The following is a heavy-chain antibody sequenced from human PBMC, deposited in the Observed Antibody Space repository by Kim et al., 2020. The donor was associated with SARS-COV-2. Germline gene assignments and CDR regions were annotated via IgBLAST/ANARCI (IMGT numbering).Heavy chain of an antibody. D-gene: IGHD6-13*01. CDR2: ISSSGSYI. CDR1: GFTFSSYC. J-gene: IGHJ5*02. Sequence: GGSLRLSCAASGFTFSSYCMNWVRQAPGKGLEWVSSISSSGSYINYADSVKGRFTISRDNAKNSLYLQMNSLRAEDTAVYYCARGSGGSSGWYWFDPWG. CDR3: ARGSGGSSGWYWFDP. V-gene: IGHV3-21*01.